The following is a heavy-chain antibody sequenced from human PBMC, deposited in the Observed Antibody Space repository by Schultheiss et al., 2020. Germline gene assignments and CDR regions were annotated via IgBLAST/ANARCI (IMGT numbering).Heavy chain of an antibody. CDR2: IYSGGST. Sequence: GGSLRLSCAASGFTVSSNYMSWVRQAPGKGLEWVSVIYSGGSTYYADSVKGRFTISRDNSKNTLYLQMNSLRAEDTAVYYCAKATLRRTINNWFDPWGQGTLVTVSS. J-gene: IGHJ5*02. CDR3: AKATLRRTINNWFDP. D-gene: IGHD1-14*01. V-gene: IGHV3-53*01. CDR1: GFTVSSNY.